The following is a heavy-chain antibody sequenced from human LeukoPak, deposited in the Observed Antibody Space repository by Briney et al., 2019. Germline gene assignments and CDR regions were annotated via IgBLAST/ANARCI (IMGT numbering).Heavy chain of an antibody. Sequence: GGSLRLSCAASGFTFSSYEMNWVRQAPGKGLEWVSYISTSASTIYYADSVKGRFTSSRDNAKNSLYLQMNSLRAENTAVYYCARRGTSRSSYYFDYWGQGTLVTVSS. CDR3: ARRGTSRSSYYFDY. J-gene: IGHJ4*02. CDR1: GFTFSSYE. V-gene: IGHV3-48*03. CDR2: ISTSASTI.